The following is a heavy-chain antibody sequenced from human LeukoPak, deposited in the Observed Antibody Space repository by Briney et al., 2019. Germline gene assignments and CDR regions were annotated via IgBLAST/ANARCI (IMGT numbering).Heavy chain of an antibody. D-gene: IGHD3-3*01. CDR1: GFTFSSYW. CDR2: IKQDGSEK. Sequence: GGSLRLSCAASGFTFSSYWMSWVRQAPGKGLEWVANIKQDGSEKHYVDSVKGRFTISRDNAKNSLYLQMNSLRAEDTAVYYCARDNDDFWSGYYPTWFDPWGQGTLVTVSS. CDR3: ARDNDDFWSGYYPTWFDP. J-gene: IGHJ5*02. V-gene: IGHV3-7*01.